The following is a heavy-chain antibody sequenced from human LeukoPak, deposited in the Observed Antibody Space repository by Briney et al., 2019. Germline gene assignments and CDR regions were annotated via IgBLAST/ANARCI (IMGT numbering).Heavy chain of an antibody. CDR1: GGTFSNYA. V-gene: IGHV1-69*13. CDR3: ARLGHCGETNCYSHFYYMDV. CDR2: IIPVFEKP. Sequence: SVKVSCKASGGTFSNYAVSWVRQAPGQGLEWMGGIIPVFEKPNYARKFQDRVTITADESTATAYMELSSLTSEDTAIYFCARLGHCGETNCYSHFYYMDVWGKGTTVIVSS. D-gene: IGHD2-21*01. J-gene: IGHJ6*03.